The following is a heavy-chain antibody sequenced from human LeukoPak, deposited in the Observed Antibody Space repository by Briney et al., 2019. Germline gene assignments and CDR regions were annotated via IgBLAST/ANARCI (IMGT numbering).Heavy chain of an antibody. D-gene: IGHD1-26*01. Sequence: ASVKVSCKASGYTFTGYYMRWVRQAPGQGLEWMGWINPNSGGTNYAQKFQGRVTMTRDTSISTAYMELSRLRSDDTAVYYCARKVGATRNNWFDPWGQGTLVTVSS. CDR2: INPNSGGT. J-gene: IGHJ5*02. V-gene: IGHV1-2*02. CDR1: GYTFTGYY. CDR3: ARKVGATRNNWFDP.